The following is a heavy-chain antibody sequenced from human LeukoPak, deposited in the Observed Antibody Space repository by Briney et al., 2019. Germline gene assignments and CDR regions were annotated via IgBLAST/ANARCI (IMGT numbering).Heavy chain of an antibody. J-gene: IGHJ4*02. CDR1: GFTFSSYV. Sequence: PSGGSLRLSCAASGFTFSSYVLSWVRQAPGKGLDSVSGISGSGGSTYYADSVKGRFTISRDNSKNTLYLQMNSLRAEDTAVYYCAKGVQELRGYFDYWGQGTLVTVSS. CDR3: AKGVQELRGYFDY. CDR2: ISGSGGST. V-gene: IGHV3-23*01. D-gene: IGHD1-26*01.